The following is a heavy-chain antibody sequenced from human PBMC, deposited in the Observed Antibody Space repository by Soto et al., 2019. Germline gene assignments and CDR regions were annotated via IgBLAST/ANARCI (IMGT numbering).Heavy chain of an antibody. CDR3: ATDPGVVDYYYGMDV. Sequence: GGSLRLSCAASGFTVSSNYMSWVRQAPGKGLEWVSVIYSGGSTYYADSVKGRFTISRDNSKNTLYLQMNSLRAEDTAVYYCATDPGVVDYYYGMDVWGQGTTVTVSS. J-gene: IGHJ6*02. CDR1: GFTVSSNY. D-gene: IGHD2-15*01. CDR2: IYSGGST. V-gene: IGHV3-53*01.